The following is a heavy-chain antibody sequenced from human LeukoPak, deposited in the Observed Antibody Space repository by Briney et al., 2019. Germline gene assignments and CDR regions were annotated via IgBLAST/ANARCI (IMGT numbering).Heavy chain of an antibody. J-gene: IGHJ5*02. CDR2: INHSGST. D-gene: IGHD4-23*01. CDR1: GGSFSGYY. CDR3: ASAPHLLRWGFDP. V-gene: IGHV4-34*01. Sequence: PSETLSLTCAVYGGSFSGYYWSWFRQPPGKGLEWIGEINHSGSTNYNPSLKSRVTISVDTSKNQFSLKLSSVTAADTAVYYCASAPHLLRWGFDPWGQGILVTVSS.